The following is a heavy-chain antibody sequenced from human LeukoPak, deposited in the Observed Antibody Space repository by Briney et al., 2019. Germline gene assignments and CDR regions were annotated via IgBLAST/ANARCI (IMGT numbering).Heavy chain of an antibody. J-gene: IGHJ5*02. D-gene: IGHD6-19*01. CDR2: ISSNGGST. V-gene: IGHV3-64*01. CDR3: ARAIAVAGTFWFDP. Sequence: GGSLRLSCAASGFTFSSYAMHWVRQAPGKGLEDVSAISSNGGSTYYANSVKGRFTISRDNSKNTLYLQMGSLRAEDMAVYYCARAIAVAGTFWFDPWGQGTLVTVSS. CDR1: GFTFSSYA.